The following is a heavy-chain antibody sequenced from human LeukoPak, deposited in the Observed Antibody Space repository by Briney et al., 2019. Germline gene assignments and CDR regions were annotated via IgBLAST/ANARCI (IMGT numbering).Heavy chain of an antibody. CDR1: GGSISSYY. D-gene: IGHD3-10*01. CDR3: ARDRGITMVRGVMVDAFDI. V-gene: IGHV4-4*07. Sequence: SETLSLTCTVSGGSISSYYWSWIRQPAGKGLEWIRRIYTSGSTNYNPSLKSRVTISVDTSKNQFSLKLSSVTAADTAVYYCARDRGITMVRGVMVDAFDIWGQGTMVTVSS. J-gene: IGHJ3*02. CDR2: IYTSGST.